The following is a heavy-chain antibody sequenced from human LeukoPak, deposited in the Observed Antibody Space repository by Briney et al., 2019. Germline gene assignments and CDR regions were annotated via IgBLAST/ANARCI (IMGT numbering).Heavy chain of an antibody. D-gene: IGHD3-22*01. Sequence: GGSLTLSCAASGFTFNSYALNWVRQAPGKGLEWLSYISSSGGAIYYADSVKGRFTISRDNAKNSLYLQMNSLRAEDTAVYYCARGWGYYDYWGQGALVTVSS. V-gene: IGHV3-48*03. CDR3: ARGWGYYDY. CDR1: GFTFNSYA. J-gene: IGHJ4*02. CDR2: ISSSGGAI.